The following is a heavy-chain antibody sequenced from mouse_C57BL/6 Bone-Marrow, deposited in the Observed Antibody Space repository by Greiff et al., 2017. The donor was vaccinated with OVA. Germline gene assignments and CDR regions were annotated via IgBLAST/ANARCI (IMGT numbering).Heavy chain of an antibody. Sequence: EVKLMESGGGLVQPGESLKLSCESNEYEFPSHDMSWVRTTPEKRLELVAAINSDGGSTYYPDTMKSRFIISRDNTKKTLYLQMSSLRSEDTAWYDCARHHYGSSYDWYFDVWGTGTTVTVSS. J-gene: IGHJ1*03. CDR3: ARHHYGSSYDWYFDV. D-gene: IGHD1-1*01. CDR2: INSDGGST. V-gene: IGHV5-2*01. CDR1: EYEFPSHD.